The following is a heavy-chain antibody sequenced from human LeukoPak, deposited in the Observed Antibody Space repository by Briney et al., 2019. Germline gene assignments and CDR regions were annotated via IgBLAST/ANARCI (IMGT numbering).Heavy chain of an antibody. CDR3: ARHRHSGSYLFDY. Sequence: KPSETLSLTCTVSGGSISSSSYYWGWIRQPPGKGLEWIGSIYYSGSTYYNPSLKSRVTISVDTSKNQFSLKLSSVTAADTAVYYCARHRHSGSYLFDYWGQGTLVTVSS. CDR2: IYYSGST. CDR1: GGSISSSSYY. D-gene: IGHD1-26*01. J-gene: IGHJ4*02. V-gene: IGHV4-39*01.